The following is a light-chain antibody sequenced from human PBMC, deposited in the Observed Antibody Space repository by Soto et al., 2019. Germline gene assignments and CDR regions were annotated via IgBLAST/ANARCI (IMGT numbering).Light chain of an antibody. CDR1: NIGSKS. CDR2: DDS. V-gene: IGLV3-21*02. Sequence: SYELTQPPSVSVVPGQTARITCGGTNIGSKSVHWYQQKPGQAPVLVVYDDSDRPSGIPERFSGSNSGNTATLTISRVEAGDEADYYCQVWDSSSDHWVFGGGTKLTVL. J-gene: IGLJ3*02. CDR3: QVWDSSSDHWV.